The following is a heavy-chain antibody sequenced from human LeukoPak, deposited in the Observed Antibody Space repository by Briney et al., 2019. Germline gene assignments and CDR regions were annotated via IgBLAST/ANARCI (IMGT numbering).Heavy chain of an antibody. V-gene: IGHV3-30*04. D-gene: IGHD6-13*01. CDR3: ARVARESSSWYYFDY. J-gene: IGHJ4*02. CDR2: ISDDGSNI. Sequence: GRSLRLSCAASGFTFTTYAMHWVRQAPGEGLEWVAVISDDGSNISYIDSVKGRFTISRDNSKDTLYLQMNSLRAEDTAVYYCARVARESSSWYYFDYWGQGTLVTVSS. CDR1: GFTFTTYA.